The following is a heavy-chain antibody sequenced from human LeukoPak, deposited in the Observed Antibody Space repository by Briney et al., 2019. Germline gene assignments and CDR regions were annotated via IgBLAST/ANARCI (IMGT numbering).Heavy chain of an antibody. D-gene: IGHD6-19*01. CDR1: GGSFSDYY. CDR3: ARSEQWLPHDAFDI. V-gene: IGHV4-34*01. J-gene: IGHJ3*02. CDR2: INHSGST. Sequence: PSETLSLTCAVYGGSFSDYYWSWIRKPPGKGLEWIGEINHSGSTNYNPSLKSRVTISVDTSKNQFSLKLSSVTAADTAVYYCARSEQWLPHDAFDIWGQGTMVAVSS.